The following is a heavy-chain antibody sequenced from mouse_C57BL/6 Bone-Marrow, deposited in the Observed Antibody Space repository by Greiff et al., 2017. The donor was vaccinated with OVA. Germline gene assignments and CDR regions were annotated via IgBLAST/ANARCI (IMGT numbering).Heavy chain of an antibody. J-gene: IGHJ4*01. CDR2: IDPETGGT. CDR1: GYTFTDYE. CDR3: TRGYSNYYAMDY. D-gene: IGHD2-5*01. Sequence: VHLVESGAELVRPGASVTLSCKASGYTFTDYEMHWVKQTPVHGLEWIGAIDPETGGTAYNQKFKGKAILTADKSSSTSYMELRSLTSEDSAVYYCTRGYSNYYAMDYGGRGTSITVTA. V-gene: IGHV1-15*01.